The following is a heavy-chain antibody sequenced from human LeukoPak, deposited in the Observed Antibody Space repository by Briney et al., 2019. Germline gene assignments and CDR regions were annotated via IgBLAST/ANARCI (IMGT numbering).Heavy chain of an antibody. CDR2: ISSSGSTI. D-gene: IGHD6-13*01. CDR1: GITFSDHY. J-gene: IGHJ4*02. V-gene: IGHV3-11*01. CDR3: AREVRYTSSWYVYYYFDY. Sequence: GGSLRLSCAASGITFSDHYMSWICQAPGKGLEWVAHISSSGSTIEYADSVRGRFAISRDNAKNSLYLQMITLSVEDTAVYYCAREVRYTSSWYVYYYFDYWGQGTLVTVSS.